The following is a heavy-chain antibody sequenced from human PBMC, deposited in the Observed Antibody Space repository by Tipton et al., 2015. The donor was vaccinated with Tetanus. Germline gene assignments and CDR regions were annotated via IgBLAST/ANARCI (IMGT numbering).Heavy chain of an antibody. D-gene: IGHD6-19*01. CDR1: GFTFSSYW. J-gene: IGHJ6*03. CDR3: AREDPIAVAGKTYYDMDV. CDR2: IKQDGSEK. Sequence: GSLRLSCAASGFTFSSYWMSWVRQAPGKGLEWVANIKQDGSEKYYVYSVKGRFTISRDNAKNSPYLQMNSLRAEDTAVYYCAREDPIAVAGKTYYDMDVWGKGTTVTVSS. V-gene: IGHV3-7*01.